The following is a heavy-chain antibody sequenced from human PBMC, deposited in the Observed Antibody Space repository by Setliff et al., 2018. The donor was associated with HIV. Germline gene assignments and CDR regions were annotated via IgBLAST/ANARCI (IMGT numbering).Heavy chain of an antibody. CDR2: IITIFGSA. J-gene: IGHJ4*02. CDR3: ARAPRIFPEFNNPHPHFDH. CDR1: GGTFNNYG. V-gene: IGHV1-69*05. Sequence: SVKVSCKASGGTFNNYGFSWVRQAPGQGLEWMGGIITIFGSANYAQKFQGRVTITTDESTNTVYMELSGLRSDDTAVYYCARAPRIFPEFNNPHPHFDHWGQGTLVTVSS. D-gene: IGHD3-3*01.